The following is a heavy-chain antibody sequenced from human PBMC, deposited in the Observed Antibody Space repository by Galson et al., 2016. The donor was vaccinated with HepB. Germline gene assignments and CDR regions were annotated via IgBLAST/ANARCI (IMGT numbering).Heavy chain of an antibody. J-gene: IGHJ4*02. D-gene: IGHD2-8*02. V-gene: IGHV5-51*01. CDR1: GHSIASYW. CDR3: AAARPPGLVLVY. CDR2: IDPSDSEI. Sequence: QSGAEVKKPGESLKLSCKASGHSIASYWIGWVRQLPGKGLECMGIIDPSDSEIRSMPSFRGHVTNSADKSTNTAYLQWSSLKASDTAVYYCAAARPPGLVLVYWGLGTRVTVSS.